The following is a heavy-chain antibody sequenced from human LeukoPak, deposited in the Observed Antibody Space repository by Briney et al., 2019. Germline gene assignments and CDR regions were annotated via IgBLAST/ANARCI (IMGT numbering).Heavy chain of an antibody. CDR2: IKRDGSVE. V-gene: IGHV3-7*01. CDR1: GFAFSNYW. CDR3: ARDFNDYVWGSYRYPDYFDY. D-gene: IGHD3-16*02. J-gene: IGHJ4*02. Sequence: GGSLRLSCAASGFAFSNYWMSWVRQPPGKGLEWVANIKRDGSVEYYADSVKGRFTISRDNAKNSLYLQMNSLRAEDTAVYYCARDFNDYVWGSYRYPDYFDYWGQGTLVTVSS.